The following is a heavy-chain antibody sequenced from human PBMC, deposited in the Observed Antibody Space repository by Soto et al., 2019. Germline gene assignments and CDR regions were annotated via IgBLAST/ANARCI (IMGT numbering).Heavy chain of an antibody. CDR1: GYSFSAYY. CDR3: AREGFQIVVVPAEHGMDV. CDR2: INPISGGT. Sequence: ASVKVSCKTSGYSFSAYYVHWVRQAPGQGLEWMGWINPISGGTHYAQKFQGRVTMTRDTSINIAFLELSRLTSDDTAVYYCAREGFQIVVVPAEHGMDVWGQGTTVTLSS. D-gene: IGHD2-2*01. J-gene: IGHJ6*02. V-gene: IGHV1-2*02.